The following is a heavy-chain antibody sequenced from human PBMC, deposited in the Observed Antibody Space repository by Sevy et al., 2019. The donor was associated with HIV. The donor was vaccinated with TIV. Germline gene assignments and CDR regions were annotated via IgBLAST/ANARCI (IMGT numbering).Heavy chain of an antibody. V-gene: IGHV3-33*01. Sequence: GGSLRLSCAASGFTFSSYGMHWVRQAPGKGLEWVAVIWYDGSNKYYADSVKGRFTISRDNSKNTLYLQMNSLRAEDTAVYYCARELRRRYYYYGMDVWGQGTTVTVSS. J-gene: IGHJ6*02. CDR3: ARELRRRYYYYGMDV. D-gene: IGHD4-17*01. CDR1: GFTFSSYG. CDR2: IWYDGSNK.